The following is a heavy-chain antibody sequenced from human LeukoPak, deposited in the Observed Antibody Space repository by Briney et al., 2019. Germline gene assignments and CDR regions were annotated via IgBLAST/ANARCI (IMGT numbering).Heavy chain of an antibody. CDR3: ARGPYCSGGSCYGHFDY. D-gene: IGHD2-15*01. CDR1: GFTFSRYD. J-gene: IGHJ4*02. CDR2: IGTAGDT. V-gene: IGHV3-13*01. Sequence: GGSLRLSCAASGFTFSRYDMYWVRQATGKGLEWVSAIGTAGDTYYPGSVKGRFTISRENAKNSLYLQMNSLRVGDTAVYYCARGPYCSGGSCYGHFDYWGQGTLVTASS.